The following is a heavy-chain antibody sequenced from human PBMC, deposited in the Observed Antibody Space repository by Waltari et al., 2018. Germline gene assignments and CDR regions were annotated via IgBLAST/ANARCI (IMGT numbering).Heavy chain of an antibody. CDR2: IYYSGST. CDR3: ARGKGGWFPIT. Sequence: QVQLQESGPGLVKPSETLSLTCTVSGGSISSHYWSWIRQPPGKGLEWIGYIYYSGSTNYTPSLKSRVTISVDTSKNQFSLKLSSVTAADTAVYYCARGKGGWFPITWGQGTLVTVSS. D-gene: IGHD6-19*01. CDR1: GGSISSHY. V-gene: IGHV4-59*11. J-gene: IGHJ5*02.